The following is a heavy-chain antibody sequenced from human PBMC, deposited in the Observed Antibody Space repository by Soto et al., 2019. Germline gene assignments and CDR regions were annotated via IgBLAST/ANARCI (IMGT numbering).Heavy chain of an antibody. D-gene: IGHD6-13*01. Sequence: SETLSLTCTVSGGSISSGGYYWSWIRQHPGKGLEWIGYIYYSGSTYYNPSLKSRVTISVDTSKNQFSLKLSSVTAADTAVYYCARHSPGPFAEQLEESSTPYYFDYWGQGTLVTVSS. J-gene: IGHJ4*02. CDR2: IYYSGST. V-gene: IGHV4-39*01. CDR3: ARHSPGPFAEQLEESSTPYYFDY. CDR1: GGSISSGGYY.